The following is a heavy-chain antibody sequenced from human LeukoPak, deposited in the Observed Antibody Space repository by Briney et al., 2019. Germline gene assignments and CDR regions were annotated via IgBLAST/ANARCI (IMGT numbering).Heavy chain of an antibody. J-gene: IGHJ5*02. D-gene: IGHD6-19*01. CDR3: ARDRSSGWLNWFDP. CDR1: GDPIRSDSYY. CDR2: IYASGST. V-gene: IGHV4-61*02. Sequence: SQTLSLTFTVSGDPIRSDSYYWNWLRQPAGKGLEWIGRIYASGSTNYNPSLKSRVTISLDTSRNRFSLNLSSVTATDTAVYFCARDRSSGWLNWFDPWGQGTLVTVSP.